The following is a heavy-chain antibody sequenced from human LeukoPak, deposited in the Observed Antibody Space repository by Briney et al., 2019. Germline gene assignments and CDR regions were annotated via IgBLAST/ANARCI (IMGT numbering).Heavy chain of an antibody. D-gene: IGHD3-22*01. J-gene: IGHJ4*02. V-gene: IGHV1-46*01. CDR2: INPSGGRT. Sequence: ASVKVSCKASGYTFTSYYMHCVRQAPGQGLEWMGIINPSGGRTDYAQKFQGRLTMTRDTSTSTVYMELSSLRSEDTAVHYCARDRPGDSGYYFDYWGQGTLVTVSS. CDR1: GYTFTSYY. CDR3: ARDRPGDSGYYFDY.